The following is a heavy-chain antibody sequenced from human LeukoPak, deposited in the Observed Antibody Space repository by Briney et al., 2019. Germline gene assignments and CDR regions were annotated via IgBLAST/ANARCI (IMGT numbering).Heavy chain of an antibody. J-gene: IGHJ6*02. CDR3: ARDRYLSGENYYYGMDV. CDR1: GYTFTDYY. D-gene: IGHD3-9*01. CDR2: INPNSGGT. V-gene: IGHV1-2*06. Sequence: GASVKVSCKASGYTFTDYYMHWVRQAPGQGLEWMGRINPNSGGTNYAQKFQGRVTMTRDTSISTAYMELSSLRSDDAAVYYCARDRYLSGENYYYGMDVWGQGTTVTVSS.